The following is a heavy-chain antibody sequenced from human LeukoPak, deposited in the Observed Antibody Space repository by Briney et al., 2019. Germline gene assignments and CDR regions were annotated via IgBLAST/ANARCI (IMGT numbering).Heavy chain of an antibody. CDR1: VYTFTGYY. CDR2: INPNSGGT. Sequence: ASVKVSCKASVYTFTGYYMHWVRQAPGQGLEWMGWINPNSGGTNYAQKFQGRVTMTRDTSISTAYMELSRLRSDDTAVYYCARNYYDFWSGRPPFDPWGQGTLVTVSS. D-gene: IGHD3-3*01. CDR3: ARNYYDFWSGRPPFDP. J-gene: IGHJ5*02. V-gene: IGHV1-2*02.